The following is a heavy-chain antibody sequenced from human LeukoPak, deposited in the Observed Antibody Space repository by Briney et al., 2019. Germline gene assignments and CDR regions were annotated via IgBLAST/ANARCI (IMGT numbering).Heavy chain of an antibody. V-gene: IGHV1-18*01. Sequence: GASVKVSCKASGYTFTTYGITWVRQAPGQGLEWMGWISAYNGNTNYAQKLQGRVTMTTDTSTTTAYMELRSLRSDDTAVYYCARASGYVRLDYWGQGALVTVSS. J-gene: IGHJ4*02. CDR1: GYTFTTYG. CDR2: ISAYNGNT. CDR3: ARASGYVRLDY. D-gene: IGHD3-10*02.